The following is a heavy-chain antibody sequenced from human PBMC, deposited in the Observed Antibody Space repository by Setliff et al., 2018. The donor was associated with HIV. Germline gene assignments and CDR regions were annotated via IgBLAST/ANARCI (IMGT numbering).Heavy chain of an antibody. V-gene: IGHV3-30*02. CDR1: GFTFSHYG. Sequence: GGSLRLSCATSGFTFSHYGMYWVRQAPGKGLEWVAFIRYDGNDKSYTDSVKGRFTISRDNSKNTLYLQMNSLRPEDRAVYYCATTHHYARSGYYGWGQGTLVTVSS. J-gene: IGHJ4*02. CDR3: ATTHHYARSGYYG. D-gene: IGHD3-22*01. CDR2: IRYDGNDK.